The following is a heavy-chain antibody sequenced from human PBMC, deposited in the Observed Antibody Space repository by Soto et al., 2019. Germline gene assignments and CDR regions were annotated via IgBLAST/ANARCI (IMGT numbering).Heavy chain of an antibody. V-gene: IGHV3-13*01. D-gene: IGHD4-17*01. Sequence: GGSLRLSCAASGFTFSSYDMHWVRHATGKGLEWVSAIGTAGDTYYPGSVKGRFTISRENAKNSLYLQMNSLRAGDTAVYYCAREPKTYGDYEKLNPFDYWGQGTLVTVSS. CDR1: GFTFSSYD. CDR2: IGTAGDT. CDR3: AREPKTYGDYEKLNPFDY. J-gene: IGHJ4*02.